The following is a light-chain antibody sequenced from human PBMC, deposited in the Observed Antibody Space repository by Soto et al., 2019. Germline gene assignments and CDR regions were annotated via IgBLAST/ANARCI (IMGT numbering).Light chain of an antibody. CDR3: QQYNSYSGA. J-gene: IGKJ1*01. CDR1: HSIEGY. CDR2: GAS. V-gene: IGKV1-5*01. Sequence: DIQMSHSPSSLSSSVGDIVTVXXXASHSIEGYLNWYQHKPGEAPNLLIYGASSLESGVPSRFSGSGSGTEFTLTISSLQPDDFATYYCQQYNSYSGAFGQGTKVDIK.